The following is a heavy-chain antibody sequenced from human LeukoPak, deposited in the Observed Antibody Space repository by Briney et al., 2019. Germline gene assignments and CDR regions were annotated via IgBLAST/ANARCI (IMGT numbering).Heavy chain of an antibody. J-gene: IGHJ3*02. CDR1: EFVFSSHA. D-gene: IGHD3-10*01. CDR3: ARPLRGTYYGSGSYFDAFDI. CDR2: ITSSSSHI. V-gene: IGHV3-21*01. Sequence: GGSLRLSCVASEFVFSSHAMIWVRQAPGKGLEWISSITSSSSHIFYADSVRGRFTISRDNAKNSLYLQMNSPRAEDTAVYYCARPLRGTYYGSGSYFDAFDIWGQGTMVTVSS.